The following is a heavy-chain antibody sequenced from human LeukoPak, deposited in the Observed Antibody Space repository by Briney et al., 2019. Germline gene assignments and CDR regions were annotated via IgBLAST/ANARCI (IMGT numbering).Heavy chain of an antibody. CDR3: AKFGQEQLVDYFDY. V-gene: IGHV3-23*01. CDR1: GFTFSSYA. D-gene: IGHD6-6*01. CDR2: IRGSGGRT. Sequence: PGGSLRLSCAASGFTFSSYAMSWVRQAPGKGLEWVSAIRGSGGRTYYADSVKGRFTISRDNSKNTLYLQMNSLRAEDTAVYYCAKFGQEQLVDYFDYWGQGTLVTVSS. J-gene: IGHJ4*02.